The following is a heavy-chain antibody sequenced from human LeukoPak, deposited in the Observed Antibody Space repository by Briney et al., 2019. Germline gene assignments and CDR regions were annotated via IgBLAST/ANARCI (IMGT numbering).Heavy chain of an antibody. J-gene: IGHJ4*02. V-gene: IGHV3-53*01. CDR1: GFIVSGDF. CDR2: IYSDGST. D-gene: IGHD1-26*01. CDR3: ARERGRGRDSPWFDY. Sequence: PGGSLRLSCAACGFIVSGDFMSWVRQAPGKGLEWFSVIYSDGSTYYADSVQGRFTISRDNSKNTLDLQMTGLRAEDTAVYYCARERGRGRDSPWFDYWGQGTLVTVSS.